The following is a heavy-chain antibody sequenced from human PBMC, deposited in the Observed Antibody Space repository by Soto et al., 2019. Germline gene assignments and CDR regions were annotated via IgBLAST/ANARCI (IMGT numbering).Heavy chain of an antibody. CDR3: ARDGVGATVYFGYLDY. Sequence: SETLSLTCTVSGGSISSGGYYWSWIRQHPGKGLEWIGYIYYSGSTYYNPSLKSRVTISVDTSKNQFSLKLSSVTAADTAVYYCARDGVGATVYFGYLDYWGQGALVKSPQ. CDR1: GGSISSGGYY. V-gene: IGHV4-31*03. CDR2: IYYSGST. D-gene: IGHD1-26*01. J-gene: IGHJ4*02.